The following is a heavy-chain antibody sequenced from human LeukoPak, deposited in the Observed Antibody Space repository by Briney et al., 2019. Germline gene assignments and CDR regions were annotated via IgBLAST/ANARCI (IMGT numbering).Heavy chain of an antibody. Sequence: PGGSLRLSCAASGFTFSSYGMHWVRQAPGKGLEWVAVIWYDGSNKYYADSVKGLFTISRDNSKNTLYLQMNSLRAEDTAVYYCARVPWRFGELSLDYWGQGTLVTVSS. CDR3: ARVPWRFGELSLDY. D-gene: IGHD3-10*01. J-gene: IGHJ4*02. CDR1: GFTFSSYG. V-gene: IGHV3-33*01. CDR2: IWYDGSNK.